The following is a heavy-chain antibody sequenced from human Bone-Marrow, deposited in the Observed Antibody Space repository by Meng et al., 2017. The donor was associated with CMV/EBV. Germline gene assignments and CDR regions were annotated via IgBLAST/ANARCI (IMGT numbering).Heavy chain of an antibody. D-gene: IGHD2-2*01. Sequence: GESLKISCAASGFTFSDYYMSWIRQAPGKGLEWVSYISSSGSTIYYADSVKGRFTISRDNAKNSLYLQMNSLRAEDTAVYYCASTVRGYCSSTSCYPKEYYYYYGMDVWGQGTTVTVSS. J-gene: IGHJ6*02. CDR2: ISSSGSTI. CDR3: ASTVRGYCSSTSCYPKEYYYYYGMDV. V-gene: IGHV3-11*01. CDR1: GFTFSDYY.